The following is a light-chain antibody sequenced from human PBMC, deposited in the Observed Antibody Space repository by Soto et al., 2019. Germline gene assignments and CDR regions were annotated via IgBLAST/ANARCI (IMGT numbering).Light chain of an antibody. CDR2: GAS. V-gene: IGKV3-15*01. CDR3: QQYGNSPPT. Sequence: EIVMTQSPATLSVSPGGRATLSCRASQTVSGNLAWYQQKPGQAPRLLIFGASTRATGIPARFSGSGSGTDFSLSISSLQSEDFAVYYCQQYGNSPPTFGQGTKVDIK. CDR1: QTVSGN. J-gene: IGKJ1*01.